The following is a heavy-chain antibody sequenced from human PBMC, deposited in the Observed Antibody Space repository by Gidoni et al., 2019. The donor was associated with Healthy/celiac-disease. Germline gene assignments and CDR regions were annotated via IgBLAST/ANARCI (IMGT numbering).Heavy chain of an antibody. J-gene: IGHJ6*02. Sequence: QVQLQQWGAGLLKPSETLSLTCAVYGGSFSGYYWSWIRQPPGKGLEWIGEINHSGSTNYNPSLKSRVTISVDTSKNQFSLKLSSVTAADTAVYYCAVLFRAGKYYYGMDVWGQGTTVTVSS. CDR2: INHSGST. D-gene: IGHD6-19*01. V-gene: IGHV4-34*01. CDR1: GGSFSGYY. CDR3: AVLFRAGKYYYGMDV.